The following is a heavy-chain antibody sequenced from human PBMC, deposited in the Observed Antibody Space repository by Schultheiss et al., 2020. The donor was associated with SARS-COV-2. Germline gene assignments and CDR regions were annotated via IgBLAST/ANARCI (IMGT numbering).Heavy chain of an antibody. CDR3: ARVNGTTPWLEWYFDY. J-gene: IGHJ4*02. CDR1: GFTFSSYA. CDR2: ISYDGSNK. Sequence: GGSLRLSCAASGFTFSSYAMHWVRQAPGKGLEWVAVISYDGSNKYYADSVKGRFTISRDNSKNTLYLQMNSLRAEDTAVYYCARVNGTTPWLEWYFDYWGQGTLVTVSS. V-gene: IGHV3-30*04. D-gene: IGHD1-7*01.